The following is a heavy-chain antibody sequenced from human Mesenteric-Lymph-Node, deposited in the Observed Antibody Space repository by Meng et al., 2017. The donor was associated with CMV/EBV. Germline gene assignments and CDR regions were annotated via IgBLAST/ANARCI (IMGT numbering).Heavy chain of an antibody. CDR3: ARAWGTLYYYYGMDV. D-gene: IGHD7-27*01. CDR2: IYYSGST. J-gene: IGHJ6*02. CDR1: GGSISSSSYY. Sequence: GSLRLSCTVSGGSISSSSYYWGWIRQPPGKGLEWIGSIYYSGSTYYKPSLKSRVTISVDTSKDQFSLKLSSVTAAETAVYYCARAWGTLYYYYGMDVWGQGTTVTVSS. V-gene: IGHV4-39*07.